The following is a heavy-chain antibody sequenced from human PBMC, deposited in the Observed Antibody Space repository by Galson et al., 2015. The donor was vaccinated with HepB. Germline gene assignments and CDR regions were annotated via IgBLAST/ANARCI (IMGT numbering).Heavy chain of an antibody. CDR1: GFTFSNYG. D-gene: IGHD5-18*01. Sequence: SLRLSCAASGFTFSNYGMHWVRQAPGKGLERVALIWKDGSNKYYADSVKGRFSISRDNSKNALYLQMNSLRAEDTAMYFCAREDRYTYIVSFDYWGQGARVTVSS. J-gene: IGHJ4*02. V-gene: IGHV3-33*01. CDR2: IWKDGSNK. CDR3: AREDRYTYIVSFDY.